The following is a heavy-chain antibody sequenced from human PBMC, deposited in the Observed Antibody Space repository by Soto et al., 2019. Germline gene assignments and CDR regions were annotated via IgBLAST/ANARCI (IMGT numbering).Heavy chain of an antibody. Sequence: QVQLVQSGAEVKKPGSSVQFSCKASGGTFSSYTISWVRQAPGQGLEWMGRIIPILGIANYAQKFQGRVTITADKSTSTAYMELSSLRSEDTAVYYCARGEADTAMAIWGQGTTVTVSS. CDR2: IIPILGIA. J-gene: IGHJ6*02. CDR3: ARGEADTAMAI. CDR1: GGTFSSYT. D-gene: IGHD5-18*01. V-gene: IGHV1-69*02.